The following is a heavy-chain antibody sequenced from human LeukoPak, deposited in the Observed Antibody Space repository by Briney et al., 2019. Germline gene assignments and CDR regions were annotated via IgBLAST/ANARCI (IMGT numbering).Heavy chain of an antibody. CDR2: IVKNGNNK. CDR1: GFTFSTYG. CDR3: ARDGGSGSYSLDV. Sequence: GGSPRLPCAASGFTFSTYGIHWVRQAPGKGLEWVAFIVKNGNNKYYVESVKGRFTISRDNSKNMLYLQMNSLRDDDTAVYYCARDGGSGSYSLDVWGQGTTVTVSS. J-gene: IGHJ6*02. V-gene: IGHV3-30*02. D-gene: IGHD3-10*01.